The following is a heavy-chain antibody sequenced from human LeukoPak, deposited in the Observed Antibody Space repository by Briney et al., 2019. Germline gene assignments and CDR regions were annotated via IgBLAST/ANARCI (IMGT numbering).Heavy chain of an antibody. CDR2: INHSGST. Sequence: SETLSLTCAVYGGSFSGYYWSWIRQPPGKGLEWIGEINHSGSTNYNPSLKSRVTISVDTSKNQFSLKLSSVTAADTAVYYCARTGSGYYYVGYYFDYWGQGTLVTVSS. CDR1: GGSFSGYY. J-gene: IGHJ4*02. D-gene: IGHD3-22*01. CDR3: ARTGSGYYYVGYYFDY. V-gene: IGHV4-34*01.